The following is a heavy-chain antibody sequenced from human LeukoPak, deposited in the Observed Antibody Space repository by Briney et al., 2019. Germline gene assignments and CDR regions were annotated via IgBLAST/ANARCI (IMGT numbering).Heavy chain of an antibody. V-gene: IGHV1-2*04. CDR1: GYTFTGYY. CDR2: INPNSGGT. J-gene: IGHJ3*02. D-gene: IGHD1-26*01. Sequence: ASVKVSCKASGYTFTGYYMHGVRQAPGQGREWMGWINPNSGGTNYAQKFQGWVTMTRDTSISTAYMELSRLRSDDTAVYYCARVKGATVLDIWGQGTMVTVSS. CDR3: ARVKGATVLDI.